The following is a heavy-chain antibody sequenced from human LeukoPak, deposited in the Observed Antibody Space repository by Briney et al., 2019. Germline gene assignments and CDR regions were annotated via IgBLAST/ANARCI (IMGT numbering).Heavy chain of an antibody. CDR3: ARGGRGFGELLYADV. Sequence: GASVKVSCKASGYTFTSYGISWVRQAPGQGLEWMGWINAYNGNTNYAQKLQGRVTITTDTSTSTAYMELRSLRSDDTAVYYCARGGRGFGELLYADVWGKGTTVTVSS. CDR2: INAYNGNT. CDR1: GYTFTSYG. V-gene: IGHV1-18*01. J-gene: IGHJ6*04. D-gene: IGHD3-10*01.